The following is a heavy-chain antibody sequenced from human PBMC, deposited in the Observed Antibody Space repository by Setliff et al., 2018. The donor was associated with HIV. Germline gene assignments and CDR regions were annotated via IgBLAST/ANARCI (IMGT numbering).Heavy chain of an antibody. CDR1: GFTFSSYV. Sequence: LRLSCAATGFTFSSYVLHWVRQAPGEGLEWVSAILSTGERTFYADSVKGRFTISRDNSKNTVYLQMNSLRAEDTAEYYCAKELAASGLGYFDSWGRGILVTVSS. CDR3: AKELAASGLGYFDS. J-gene: IGHJ4*02. V-gene: IGHV3-23*01. D-gene: IGHD3-22*01. CDR2: ILSTGERT.